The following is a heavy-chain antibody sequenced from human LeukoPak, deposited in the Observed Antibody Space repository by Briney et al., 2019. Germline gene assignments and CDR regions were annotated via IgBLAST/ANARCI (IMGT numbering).Heavy chain of an antibody. CDR2: INPNSGGT. CDR3: AREVYRVVVVPAAKMFDP. V-gene: IGHV1-2*02. CDR1: GYTFTGYY. Sequence: ASVKVSCKASGYTFTGYYMHWVRQAPGQGLEWMGWINPNSGGTNYAQEFQGRVTMTRDTSISTAYMELSRLRSDDTAVYYCAREVYRVVVVPAAKMFDPWGQGTLVTVSS. D-gene: IGHD2-2*01. J-gene: IGHJ5*02.